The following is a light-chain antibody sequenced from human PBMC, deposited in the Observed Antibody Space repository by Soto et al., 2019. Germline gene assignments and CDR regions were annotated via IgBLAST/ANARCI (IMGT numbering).Light chain of an antibody. CDR1: QTISGT. J-gene: IGKJ1*01. Sequence: EIVMTQSTATLSVSPGGRATLSCRASQTISGTLAWYQQQPGQAPRLLIHVASTRAPGFPARFSGSGSGTGITAAISSLQSEDLSVDYSQQYYTWTCPLGQGTK. V-gene: IGKV3-15*01. CDR3: QQYYTWTCP. CDR2: VAS.